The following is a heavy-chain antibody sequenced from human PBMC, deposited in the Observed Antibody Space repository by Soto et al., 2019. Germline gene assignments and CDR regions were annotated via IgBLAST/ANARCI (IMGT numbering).Heavy chain of an antibody. CDR2: IIPIFGTA. V-gene: IGHV1-69*01. Sequence: QVQLVQSGAEVKKPGSSVKVSCKASGGTFSSYAISWVRQAPGQGLEWMGGIIPIFGTANYAQQFQGRVTITADESTSTAYMELSSLRSEDTAVYYCARSCSGGSCYSGYYYYGMDVWGQGTTVTVSS. CDR1: GGTFSSYA. CDR3: ARSCSGGSCYSGYYYYGMDV. J-gene: IGHJ6*02. D-gene: IGHD2-15*01.